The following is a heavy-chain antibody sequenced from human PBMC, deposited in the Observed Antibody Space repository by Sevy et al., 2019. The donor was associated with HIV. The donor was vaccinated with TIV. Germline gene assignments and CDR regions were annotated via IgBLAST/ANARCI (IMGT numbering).Heavy chain of an antibody. D-gene: IGHD2-15*01. V-gene: IGHV3-9*01. CDR2: ISWNSGSI. J-gene: IGHJ6*02. CDR1: GFTFDDYA. CDR3: AKDIGCSGGSCYSGLGHYYYYYGMDV. Sequence: GGYLRLSCAASGFTFDDYAMHWVRQAPGKGLEWVSGISWNSGSIGYADSVKGRFTISIDNAKNSLYLQMNSLRAEDTALYYCAKDIGCSGGSCYSGLGHYYYYYGMDVWGQGTTVTVSS.